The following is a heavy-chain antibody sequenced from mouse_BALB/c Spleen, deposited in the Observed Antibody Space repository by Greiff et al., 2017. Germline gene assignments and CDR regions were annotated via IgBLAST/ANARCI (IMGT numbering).Heavy chain of an antibody. D-gene: IGHD1-1*01. Sequence: EVQLQQSGTVLARPGASVKMSCKASGYTFTSYWMHWVKQRPGQGLEWIGAIYPGNSDTSYNQKFKGKAKLTAVTSTSTAYMELSSLTNEDSAVYYCTRRGYGSSLGYFDVWGAGTTVTVSS. CDR2: IYPGNSDT. CDR1: GYTFTSYW. V-gene: IGHV1-5*01. CDR3: TRRGYGSSLGYFDV. J-gene: IGHJ1*01.